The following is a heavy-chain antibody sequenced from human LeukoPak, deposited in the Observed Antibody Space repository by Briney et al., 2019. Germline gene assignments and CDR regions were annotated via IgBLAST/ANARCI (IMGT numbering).Heavy chain of an antibody. Sequence: GGSLTLSCAASGFTFSSYDMSWVRQAPGKGLEWVSAISGSGGSTYYADSVRGRFTISRDNSKNTLYLQMNRLRAEDTAVYYCAKGTVLRYFDWFDYWGQGTLVTVSS. CDR3: AKGTVLRYFDWFDY. V-gene: IGHV3-23*01. CDR1: GFTFSSYD. CDR2: ISGSGGST. J-gene: IGHJ4*02. D-gene: IGHD3-9*01.